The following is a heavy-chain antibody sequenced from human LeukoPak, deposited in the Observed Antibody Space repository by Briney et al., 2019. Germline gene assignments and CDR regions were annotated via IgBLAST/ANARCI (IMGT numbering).Heavy chain of an antibody. CDR3: TRGSLSGSSRDY. CDR2: MNPNTGDT. D-gene: IGHD1-26*01. Sequence: ASVRVSFKSSGYTFTCYDINWVRQAPGQGLEWMGWMNPNTGDTGYAQKFQGRVTMTRNSSIDTAYMELSGLRSEDTAVYYCTRGSLSGSSRDYWGQGTLLTVSS. V-gene: IGHV1-8*01. J-gene: IGHJ4*02. CDR1: GYTFTCYD.